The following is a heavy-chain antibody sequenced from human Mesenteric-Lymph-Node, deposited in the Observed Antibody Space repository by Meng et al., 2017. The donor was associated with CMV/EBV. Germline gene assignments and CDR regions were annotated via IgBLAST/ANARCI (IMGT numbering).Heavy chain of an antibody. D-gene: IGHD6-13*01. J-gene: IGHJ6*02. CDR1: GFTVSSNE. CDR3: AREGEYSSSWYGNYYYYYGMDV. CDR2: ISGGST. Sequence: GESLKISCAASGFTVSSNEMSWVRQAPGKGLEWVSSISGGSTYYADSRKGRFTISRDNSKNTLHLQMNSLRAEDTAVYYCAREGEYSSSWYGNYYYYYGMDVWGQGTTVTVSS. V-gene: IGHV3-38-3*01.